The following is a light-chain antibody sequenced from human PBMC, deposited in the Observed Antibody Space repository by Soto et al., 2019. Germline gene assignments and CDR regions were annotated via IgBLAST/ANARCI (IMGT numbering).Light chain of an antibody. Sequence: DIQMTQSPSSLSASVGDRVTITCRASQSISTYLHWYQEKPGRPPKLLIYTASSLQSGVPSRFTGSGSGTDFTLTICSLRPEDFATYYCQQSYSPLHTFGPGTKVEI. J-gene: IGKJ3*01. CDR1: QSISTY. CDR3: QQSYSPLHT. CDR2: TAS. V-gene: IGKV1-39*01.